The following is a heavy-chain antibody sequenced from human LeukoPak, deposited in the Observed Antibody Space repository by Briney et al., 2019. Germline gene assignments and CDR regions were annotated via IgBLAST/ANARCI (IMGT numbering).Heavy chain of an antibody. Sequence: PGGSLRLSCAASGFTFSSYGMDWVRQAPGKGLEWVAVIWYDGSKKYYADSVKGRFTISRDNSKNTLYLQMNSLRAEDTAVYYCARDRATGVFEYWGQGTQVTVSS. V-gene: IGHV3-33*01. D-gene: IGHD7-27*01. CDR3: ARDRATGVFEY. CDR2: IWYDGSKK. CDR1: GFTFSSYG. J-gene: IGHJ4*02.